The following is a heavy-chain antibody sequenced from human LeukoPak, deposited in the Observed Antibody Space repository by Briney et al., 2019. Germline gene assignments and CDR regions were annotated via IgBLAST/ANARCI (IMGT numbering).Heavy chain of an antibody. CDR1: GYTFTGYY. Sequence: ASVKVSCKASGYTFTGYYIHWVRQAPGQGLEWVGRINANSGTTNYTQRFQGRVTMTRDTSINTAYMELNNLRSDDTAVYYCAKQGAGRDFDYWGQGTLVTVSS. V-gene: IGHV1-2*06. D-gene: IGHD3-16*01. J-gene: IGHJ4*02. CDR3: AKQGAGRDFDY. CDR2: INANSGTT.